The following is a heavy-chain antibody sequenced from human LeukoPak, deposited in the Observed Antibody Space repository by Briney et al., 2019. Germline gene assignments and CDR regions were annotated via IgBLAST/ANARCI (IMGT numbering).Heavy chain of an antibody. D-gene: IGHD3-22*01. Sequence: SETLSLTCAVYGGSFSGYYWSWIRQPPGKGLEWIGEISHSGSTNYNPSLKSRVTISVDTSKNQFSLKLSSVTAADTAVYYCARLVVVVLDYWGQGTLVTVSS. J-gene: IGHJ4*02. V-gene: IGHV4-34*01. CDR1: GGSFSGYY. CDR3: ARLVVVVLDY. CDR2: ISHSGST.